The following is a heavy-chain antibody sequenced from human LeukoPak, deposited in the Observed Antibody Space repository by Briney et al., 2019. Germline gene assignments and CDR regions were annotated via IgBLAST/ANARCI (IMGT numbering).Heavy chain of an antibody. CDR2: IYTSGST. D-gene: IGHD5-24*01. Sequence: SETLSLTCTVSGGSISSGGYYWSWIRQPAGKGLEWIGRIYTSGSTSYNPSLKSRVTISVDTSKNQFSLKLSSVTAADTAVYYCARDLRDGYNRNWFDPWGQGTLVTVSS. CDR1: GGSISSGGYY. V-gene: IGHV4-61*02. J-gene: IGHJ5*02. CDR3: ARDLRDGYNRNWFDP.